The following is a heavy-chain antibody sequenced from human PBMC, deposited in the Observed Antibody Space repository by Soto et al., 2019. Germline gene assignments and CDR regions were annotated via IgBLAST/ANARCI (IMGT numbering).Heavy chain of an antibody. Sequence: VQLVQSGTEVKQPGSSVRVSCRASGGNFNSYAFSWVRQAPGQGLEWMGGFTPISVTPKYAQKFKDRVTITADESSATSYKGLSSLCSDDTAMYFCARHDCDSLDCGRDYWGQGTRVNFSS. CDR1: GGNFNSYA. CDR3: ARHDCDSLDCGRDY. D-gene: IGHD2-21*01. V-gene: IGHV1-69*01. CDR2: FTPISVTP. J-gene: IGHJ4*02.